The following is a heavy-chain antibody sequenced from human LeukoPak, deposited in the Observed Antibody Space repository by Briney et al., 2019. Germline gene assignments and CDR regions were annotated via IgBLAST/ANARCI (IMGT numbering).Heavy chain of an antibody. CDR3: ATSPYDILTAYYGNFDY. CDR1: GFTSSSYT. CDR2: ISYDGSNK. J-gene: IGHJ4*02. V-gene: IGHV3-30*04. Sequence: PGGSLRLSCAASGFTSSSYTMHWVRQAPGKGLEWVAVISYDGSNKYYADSVKGRFTISRDNSKNTLYLQMNSLRAEDTAVYYCATSPYDILTAYYGNFDYWGQGTLVTVSS. D-gene: IGHD3-9*01.